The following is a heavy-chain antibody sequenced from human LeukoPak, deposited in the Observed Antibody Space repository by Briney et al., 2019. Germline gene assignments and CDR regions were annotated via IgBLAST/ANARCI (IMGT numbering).Heavy chain of an antibody. D-gene: IGHD6-6*01. Sequence: GASVKVSCKASGYTFTSYDINWVRQATGQGLEWMGWMNPNSGNTGYAQKFQGRVTMTRDTSISTAYMELSRLRSDDTAVYYCARSSPSSSMDYWGQGTLVTVSS. J-gene: IGHJ4*02. CDR2: MNPNSGNT. V-gene: IGHV1-8*01. CDR1: GYTFTSYD. CDR3: ARSSPSSSMDY.